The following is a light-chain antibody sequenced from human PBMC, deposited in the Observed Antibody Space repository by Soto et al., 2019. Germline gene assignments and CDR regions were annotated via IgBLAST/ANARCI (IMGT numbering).Light chain of an antibody. V-gene: IGLV3-21*02. CDR1: KLADKS. J-gene: IGLJ3*02. CDR3: QVWDSDXDHWX. CDR2: DDR. Sequence: SYELTQAPSVSVAPGQRARITCAGNKLADKSVHWYQQKPGQAPGLVVYDDRDRPSGVPERFSGTNSDNVAALTIFRVEAGDEADYFCQVWDSDXDHWXFXGGXKLXV.